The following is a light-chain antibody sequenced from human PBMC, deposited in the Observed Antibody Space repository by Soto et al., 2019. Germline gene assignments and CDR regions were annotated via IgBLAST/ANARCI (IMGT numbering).Light chain of an antibody. J-gene: IGKJ1*01. CDR2: KAS. Sequence: DIQMPQSPSTLSASVGDRVTITCRASQSISSWLAWYQQKPGKAPKLLIYKASSLESGVPSRFSGSGSGTEFTLTISSLQPDDFATYYCQQDNSYLWTFGQGTKVEIK. CDR3: QQDNSYLWT. CDR1: QSISSW. V-gene: IGKV1-5*03.